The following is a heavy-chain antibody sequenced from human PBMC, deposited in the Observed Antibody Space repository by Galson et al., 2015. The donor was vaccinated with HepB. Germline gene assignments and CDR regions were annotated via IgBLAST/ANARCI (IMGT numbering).Heavy chain of an antibody. CDR1: DFTFRTFT. D-gene: IGHD1-26*01. J-gene: IGHJ1*01. CDR2: ISGRGDYK. CDR3: AKDVYGGSYSFQH. V-gene: IGHV3-21*06. Sequence: SLRLSCADSDFTFRTFTMSWVRQAPGKGLEWVSSISGRGDYKYYTDSVKGRFTISRDNAKSSLYLEMNSLRAEDTAVYFCAKDVYGGSYSFQHWGQGTLVIVSS.